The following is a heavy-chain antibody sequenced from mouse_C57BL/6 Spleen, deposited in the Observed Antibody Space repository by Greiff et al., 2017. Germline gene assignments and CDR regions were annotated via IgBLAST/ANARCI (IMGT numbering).Heavy chain of an antibody. CDR1: GFTFSSYA. Sequence: EVQRVESGGGLVKPGGSLKLSCAASGFTFSSYAMSLVRQTPEKRLEWVATISDGGCYTYYPDNVKGRFTISRDNAKNNLYLQMSHLKSEDTAMYYCARDSRFYAMDYWGQGTSVTVSS. D-gene: IGHD1-1*01. CDR3: ARDSRFYAMDY. CDR2: ISDGGCYT. J-gene: IGHJ4*01. V-gene: IGHV5-4*01.